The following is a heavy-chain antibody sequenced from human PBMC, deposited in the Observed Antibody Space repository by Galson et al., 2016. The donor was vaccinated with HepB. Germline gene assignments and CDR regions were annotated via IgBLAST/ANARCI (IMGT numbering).Heavy chain of an antibody. J-gene: IGHJ6*02. CDR1: GGSISSY. V-gene: IGHV4-59*01. CDR3: ARGDGSGFYYYGMDV. CDR2: IHYSGKT. D-gene: IGHD3-22*01. Sequence: ETLSLTCTVSGGSISSYWSWIRQPPGKGLEWIGYIHYSGKTNYNPSLRSRVIISVDTSKNQFSLKLSSVTAADTAVYYCARGDGSGFYYYGMDVWGQGTTVTVSS.